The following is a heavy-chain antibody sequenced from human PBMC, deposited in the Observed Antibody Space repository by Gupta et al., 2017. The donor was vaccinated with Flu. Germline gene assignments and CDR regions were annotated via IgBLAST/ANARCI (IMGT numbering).Heavy chain of an antibody. V-gene: IGHV3-73*01. J-gene: IGHJ5*02. CDR3: ARGMDGGWFDP. Sequence: EVQLVESGGGLVQPGGSLKLSCAASGFTFSGSTLHWFRQASGKGLEWLSRIRSKANSYATAYAASVKGRFTISRDDSKNTAYLQMDSLQTDDTAVYYCARGMDGGWFDPRGQGTLVTVSS. CDR1: GFTFSGST. CDR2: IRSKANSYAT.